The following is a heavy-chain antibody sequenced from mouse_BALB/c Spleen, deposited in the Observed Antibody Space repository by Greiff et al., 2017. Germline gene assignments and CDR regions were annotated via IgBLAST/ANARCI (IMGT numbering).Heavy chain of an antibody. J-gene: IGHJ4*01. CDR1: GYSFTSYW. CDR3: ARVSYCGNGYAMDY. V-gene: IGHV1S126*01. CDR2: IHPSDGDT. D-gene: IGHD2-10*01. Sequence: VQLQQSGAELVRPGASVKMSCKASGYSFTSYWMNWVKQRPGQGLEWIGMIHPSDGDTSFNQKFKDKATLTVDKSSSTAYMQLSSPTSEDSAVYDCARVSYCGNGYAMDYWGQGTSVTVSS.